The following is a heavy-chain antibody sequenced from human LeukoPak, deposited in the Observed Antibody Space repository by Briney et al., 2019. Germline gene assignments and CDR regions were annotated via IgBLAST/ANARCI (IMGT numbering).Heavy chain of an antibody. J-gene: IGHJ4*02. CDR3: ARDNSFEY. CDR1: GFTVSNNY. Sequence: GGSLRLSCAASGFTVSNNYMNWVRQAPGKGLEWASVIYSGGSTYYADSVKGRFTISRDNSKNTLYLQMKSLRPEDTAVYYCARDNSFEYWGQGTLVTVAS. CDR2: IYSGGST. D-gene: IGHD1-14*01. V-gene: IGHV3-66*02.